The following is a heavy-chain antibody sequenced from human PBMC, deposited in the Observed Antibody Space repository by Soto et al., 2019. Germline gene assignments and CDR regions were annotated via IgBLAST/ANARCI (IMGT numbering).Heavy chain of an antibody. CDR3: AHSEGCGDYFQH. D-gene: IGHD3-10*01. Sequence: QITLKESGLTLVKPTQTLTLTCTFCGFLLSTSGVGVGWIRQPPGRALEWLALIYWDDVKWYIPSLKSRLTITKDTSKNHVVITMTNIHPVDTATYYCAHSEGCGDYFQHWGQGTLVTVSS. J-gene: IGHJ1*01. V-gene: IGHV2-5*02. CDR1: GFLLSTSGVG. CDR2: IYWDDVK.